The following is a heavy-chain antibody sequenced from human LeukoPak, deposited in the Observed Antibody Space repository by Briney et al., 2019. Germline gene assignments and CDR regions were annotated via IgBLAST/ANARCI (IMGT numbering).Heavy chain of an antibody. CDR3: ARDQFYYDSSGYYKYYFDY. CDR1: GYTFSGYY. J-gene: IGHJ4*02. V-gene: IGHV1-2*06. CDR2: INPNSGGT. D-gene: IGHD3-22*01. Sequence: ASVKVSRKASGYTFSGYYMHWVRQAPGQGLEWMGRINPNSGGTNYAQKVQGRVTMTRDTSISTAYMELSRLRSDDTAVYYCARDQFYYDSSGYYKYYFDYWGQGTLVTVSS.